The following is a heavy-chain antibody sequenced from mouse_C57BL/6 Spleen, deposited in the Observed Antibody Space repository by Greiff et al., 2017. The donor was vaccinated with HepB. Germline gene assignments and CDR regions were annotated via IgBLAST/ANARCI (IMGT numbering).Heavy chain of an antibody. CDR1: GYSITSGYY. Sequence: EVKLMESGPGLVKPSQSLSLTCSVTGYSITSGYYWNWIRQFPGNKLEWMGYISYDGSNNYNPSLKNRISITRDTSKNQFFLKLNSVTTEDTATYYCARAGDWYFDVWGTGTTVTVSS. CDR3: ARAGDWYFDV. J-gene: IGHJ1*03. V-gene: IGHV3-6*01. CDR2: ISYDGSN.